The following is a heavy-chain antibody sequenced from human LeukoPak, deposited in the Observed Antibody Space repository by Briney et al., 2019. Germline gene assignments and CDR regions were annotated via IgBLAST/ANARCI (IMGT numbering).Heavy chain of an antibody. V-gene: IGHV4-59*12. D-gene: IGHD3-16*01. CDR2: IYYSGST. Sequence: PSETLSLTCTVSGGSISSYYWSWIRQPPGKGLEWIGYIYYSGSTNYNPSLKSRVTISVDTSKNQFSLKLSSVTAADTAVYCCARALSGGWLRFRNWFDPWGQGTLVTVSS. J-gene: IGHJ5*02. CDR1: GGSISSYY. CDR3: ARALSGGWLRFRNWFDP.